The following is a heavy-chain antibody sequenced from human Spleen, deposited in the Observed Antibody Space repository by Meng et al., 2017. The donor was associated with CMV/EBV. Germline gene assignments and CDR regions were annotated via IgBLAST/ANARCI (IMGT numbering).Heavy chain of an antibody. CDR1: GFTFSNYA. V-gene: IGHV3-30*04. CDR2: ISYDGSNK. D-gene: IGHD1-26*01. Sequence: GESLKISCAASGFTFSNYAMHWVRQAPGKGLEWVAVISYDGSNKYYADSVRGRFTISRDSAKNTLFLQMNSLRVEDTAVYYCARDLGGRGNLPSAFYPYGMDVWGLGTTVTVSS. J-gene: IGHJ6*02. CDR3: ARDLGGRGNLPSAFYPYGMDV.